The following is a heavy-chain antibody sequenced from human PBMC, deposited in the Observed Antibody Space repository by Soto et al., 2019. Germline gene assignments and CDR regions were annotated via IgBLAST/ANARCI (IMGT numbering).Heavy chain of an antibody. Sequence: GGSLRLSCAASGFTFSSYGMHWVRQAPGKGLEWVAVIWYDGSNKYYADSVKGRFTISRDNSKNTLYLQMNSLRAEDTAVYYCARTYYDFWSGYYTAYYYGMAVWGQGTRVTVSS. J-gene: IGHJ6*02. CDR2: IWYDGSNK. CDR3: ARTYYDFWSGYYTAYYYGMAV. CDR1: GFTFSSYG. V-gene: IGHV3-33*01. D-gene: IGHD3-3*01.